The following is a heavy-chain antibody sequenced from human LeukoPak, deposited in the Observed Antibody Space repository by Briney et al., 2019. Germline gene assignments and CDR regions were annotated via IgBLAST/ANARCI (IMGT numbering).Heavy chain of an antibody. J-gene: IGHJ4*02. D-gene: IGHD3-3*01. CDR1: GFTFSNAW. Sequence: GGSLRLSCAASGFTFSNAWMSWVRQAPGKGLEWVGRIKSKTDGGTTDYAAPVKGRFTISRDDSKNTLYLQMNSLKTEDTAVYYCTSQDFWSGYYTIYWGQGTLVTVSS. CDR3: TSQDFWSGYYTIY. CDR2: IKSKTDGGTT. V-gene: IGHV3-15*01.